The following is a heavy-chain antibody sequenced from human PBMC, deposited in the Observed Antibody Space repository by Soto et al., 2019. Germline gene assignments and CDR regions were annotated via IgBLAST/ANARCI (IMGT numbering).Heavy chain of an antibody. CDR2: IYYGGST. D-gene: IGHD3-9*01. Sequence: SETLSLTCTVSGGSISSGGYYWSWIRQHPGKGLEWIGYIYYGGSTYYNPSLKSRVAISVDTSKNQFSLKLSSVTAADTAVYYCAREPDYDILTDVVYWGQGTLVTVSS. CDR3: AREPDYDILTDVVY. V-gene: IGHV4-31*03. J-gene: IGHJ4*02. CDR1: GGSISSGGYY.